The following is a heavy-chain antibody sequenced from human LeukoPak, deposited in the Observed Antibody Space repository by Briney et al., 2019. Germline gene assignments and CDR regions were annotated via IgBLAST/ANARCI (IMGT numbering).Heavy chain of an antibody. CDR1: GGSISSYY. V-gene: IGHV4-59*08. Sequence: SETLSPTCTVSGGSISSYYWSWIRQPPGKGLEWIGYIYYSGSTNYNPSLKSRVTISVDTSKNQFSLKLSSVTAADTAVYYCARLLDIAAAGIGWFDPWGQGTLVTVSS. D-gene: IGHD6-13*01. CDR2: IYYSGST. CDR3: ARLLDIAAAGIGWFDP. J-gene: IGHJ5*02.